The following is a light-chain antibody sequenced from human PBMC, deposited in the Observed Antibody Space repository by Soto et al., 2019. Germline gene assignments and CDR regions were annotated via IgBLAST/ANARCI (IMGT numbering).Light chain of an antibody. Sequence: QSVLTQPPSVSFAPGQRVTISCTGSSSNIGAGYDVHWYQQLPGTAPKLLIYGNSNRPSGVPDRFSGSKSGTSASLAIPGLQAEDEADYYCQSYDSSHDYVFGTGTKVTVL. CDR2: GNS. CDR1: SSNIGAGYD. CDR3: QSYDSSHDYV. V-gene: IGLV1-40*01. J-gene: IGLJ1*01.